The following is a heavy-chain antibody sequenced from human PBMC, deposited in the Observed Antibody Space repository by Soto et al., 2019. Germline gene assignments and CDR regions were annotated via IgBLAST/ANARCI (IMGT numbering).Heavy chain of an antibody. D-gene: IGHD4-4*01. Sequence: EVQLVESGGGLVQPGGSLRLSCAASGFTFSSYAMHWVRQAPGKGLEYVSAISSNGGSTYYANSVQGRFTISRDNSKNTLYLQMGSLGAEEMAVYYCARGGGTVTTLLGYWGQGTLVTVSS. J-gene: IGHJ4*02. CDR1: GFTFSSYA. CDR2: ISSNGGST. CDR3: ARGGGTVTTLLGY. V-gene: IGHV3-64*01.